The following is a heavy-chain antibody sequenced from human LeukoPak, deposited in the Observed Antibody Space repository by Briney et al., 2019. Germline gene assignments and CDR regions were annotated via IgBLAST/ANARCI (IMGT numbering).Heavy chain of an antibody. CDR2: MNPNSGNT. CDR1: GYTFTSYD. Sequence: ASVKVSCKASGYTFTSYDINWVRQATGQGLEWMGWMNPNSGNTGHAQKFQGRVTMTRNTSISTAYMELSSLRSEDTAVYYCARGRSIAARHWFDLWGQGTLVTVSS. V-gene: IGHV1-8*01. CDR3: ARGRSIAARHWFDL. J-gene: IGHJ5*02. D-gene: IGHD6-6*01.